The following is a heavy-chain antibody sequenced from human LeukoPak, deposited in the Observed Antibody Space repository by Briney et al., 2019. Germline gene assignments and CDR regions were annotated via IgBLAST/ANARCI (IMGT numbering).Heavy chain of an antibody. D-gene: IGHD6-13*01. CDR3: ARGRSWPLDY. V-gene: IGHV6-1*01. Sequence: SQTLSLTCAISGDTVSDNTVSWHWIRQSPSRGLEWLGRTYYRSKWGSDYAASVKSRIAINTDTSKNQFSLQLNSVAPEDTAVYYCARGRSWPLDYWGQGTLVTVSS. J-gene: IGHJ4*02. CDR2: TYYRSKWGS. CDR1: GDTVSDNTVS.